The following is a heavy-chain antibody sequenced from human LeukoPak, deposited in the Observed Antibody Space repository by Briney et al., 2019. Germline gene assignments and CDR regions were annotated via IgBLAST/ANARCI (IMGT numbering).Heavy chain of an antibody. D-gene: IGHD5-18*01. V-gene: IGHV4-39*07. Sequence: KPWETLSLTCTVSGGSISSSSYYWGWIRQPPGKGVEWYGMIYYSGSTHYNPSLTRRAPKTVPTSKNQFSLKLSSVTAADMAVYYCGRGAQLWSVSGYWGQGTLVTVSS. CDR2: IYYSGST. CDR1: GGSISSSSYY. CDR3: GRGAQLWSVSGY. J-gene: IGHJ4*02.